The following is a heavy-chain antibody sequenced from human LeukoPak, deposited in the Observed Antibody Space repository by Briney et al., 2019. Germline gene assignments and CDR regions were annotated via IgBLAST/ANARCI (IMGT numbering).Heavy chain of an antibody. CDR2: IKEDGIEK. D-gene: IGHD3-16*01. J-gene: IGHJ4*02. Sequence: EGSLRLSCAASGFNISDFWMTWVRQAPGKGLEWVANIKEDGIEKHLVDSVKGRFTISRDNTKNLLYLQMNSLRGDDTATYYCVRESRPGGAMGLYHNFDYWGQGTLVAVSS. V-gene: IGHV3-7*01. CDR1: GFNISDFW. CDR3: VRESRPGGAMGLYHNFDY.